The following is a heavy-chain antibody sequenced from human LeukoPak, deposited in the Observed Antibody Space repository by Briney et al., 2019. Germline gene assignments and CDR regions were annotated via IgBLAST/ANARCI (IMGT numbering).Heavy chain of an antibody. V-gene: IGHV3-48*03. D-gene: IGHD5-18*01. CDR1: GFTFSTYE. CDR2: ISTSGTTI. CDR3: ARLSYGLDY. J-gene: IGHJ4*02. Sequence: GGSLRLSCAASGFTFSTYEMNWVRQAPGKGLEWVSYISTSGTTISYADSVKGRFTISRDNAKKSLYLQMNSLRAEDTAVYYCARLSYGLDYWGQGTLVTVSS.